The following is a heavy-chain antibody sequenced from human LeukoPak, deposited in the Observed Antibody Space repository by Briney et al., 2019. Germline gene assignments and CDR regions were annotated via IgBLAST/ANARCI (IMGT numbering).Heavy chain of an antibody. J-gene: IGHJ4*02. CDR2: IIPIFGTA. CDR1: GGTFSSYA. D-gene: IGHD3-10*01. V-gene: IGHV1-69*05. Sequence: SVKVSCKASGGTFSSYAISWVRQAPGQGLEWMGGIIPIFGTANYAQKFQGRVTITTDESTSTAYMELSSLRSEDTAVYYCASTTVVRGVIGDWGQGAMVTFAS. CDR3: ASTTVVRGVIGD.